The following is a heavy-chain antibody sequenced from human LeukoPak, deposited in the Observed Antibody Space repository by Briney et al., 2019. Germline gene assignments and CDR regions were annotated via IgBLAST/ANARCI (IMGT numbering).Heavy chain of an antibody. CDR2: INPNSGGT. V-gene: IGHV1-2*06. D-gene: IGHD3-3*01. Sequence: ASVKVSCKASGYTFTGYYMHWVRQAPGQGLEWMGRINPNSGGTNYAQKFQGRVTMTRDTSISTAYMELSRRRSDDTAVYYCARDKTIFGVVTLYYWGQGTLVTVSS. CDR3: ARDKTIFGVVTLYY. CDR1: GYTFTGYY. J-gene: IGHJ4*02.